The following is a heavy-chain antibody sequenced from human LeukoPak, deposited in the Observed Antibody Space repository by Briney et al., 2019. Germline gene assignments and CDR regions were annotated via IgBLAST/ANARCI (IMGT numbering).Heavy chain of an antibody. D-gene: IGHD3-10*01. CDR1: DGSISSSNW. CDR3: ARGGVDHYGSGTYYLMYYFDH. J-gene: IGHJ4*02. V-gene: IGHV4-4*02. CDR2: IYHSGST. Sequence: SETLSLTCAVSDGSISSSNWWSWVRQPPGKGLEWIGEIYHSGSTNYNPSLKSRVTISVDKSKNQFSLKLSSVTAADTAVYYCARGGVDHYGSGTYYLMYYFDHWGQGALVTVSS.